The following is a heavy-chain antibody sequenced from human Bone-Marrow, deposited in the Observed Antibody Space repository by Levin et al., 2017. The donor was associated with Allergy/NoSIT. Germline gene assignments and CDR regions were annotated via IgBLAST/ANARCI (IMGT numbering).Heavy chain of an antibody. CDR1: GGSISKSSSY. Sequence: ASQTLSLTCAVSGGSISKSSSYWGWVRQPPGKGLDWIGNIYYTGATSYNPSLKGRLTLSVDTSKNHFSLKLTYVNAADTAVYYCARGGRLDGSGTDFDYWGQGTLVTVSS. CDR3: ARGGRLDGSGTDFDY. J-gene: IGHJ4*02. D-gene: IGHD3-10*01. CDR2: IYYTGAT. V-gene: IGHV4-39*02.